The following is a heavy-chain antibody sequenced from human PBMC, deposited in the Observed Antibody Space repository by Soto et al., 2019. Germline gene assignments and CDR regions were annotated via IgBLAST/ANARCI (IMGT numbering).Heavy chain of an antibody. J-gene: IGHJ4*02. V-gene: IGHV3-30-3*01. D-gene: IGHD1-26*01. CDR2: ISYDGSNK. Sequence: QVQLVESGGGVVQPGRSLRLSCAASGFTFSSYAMHWVRQAPGKGLEWVAVISYDGSNKYYADSVKGRFTISRDNSKNTLYLQMNSLRAEDTAVYYCARGSLYSGSYYGYDYWGQGTLVTVSS. CDR1: GFTFSSYA. CDR3: ARGSLYSGSYYGYDY.